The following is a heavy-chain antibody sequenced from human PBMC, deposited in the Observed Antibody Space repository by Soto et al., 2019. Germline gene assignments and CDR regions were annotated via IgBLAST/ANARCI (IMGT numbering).Heavy chain of an antibody. J-gene: IGHJ6*02. Sequence: PSETLSLTCAVYGGSFSGYYWSWIRQPPGKGLEWIGEINHSGSTNYNPSLKSRVTISVDTSKNQFSLKLSSVTAADTAVYYCARGLGYLSSRSYYYYGMDVWGQGTTVTVSS. D-gene: IGHD2-15*01. CDR3: ARGLGYLSSRSYYYYGMDV. V-gene: IGHV4-34*01. CDR1: GGSFSGYY. CDR2: INHSGST.